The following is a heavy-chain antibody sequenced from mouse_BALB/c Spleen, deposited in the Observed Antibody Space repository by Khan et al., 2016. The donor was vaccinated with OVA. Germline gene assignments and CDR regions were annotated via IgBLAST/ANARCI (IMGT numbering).Heavy chain of an antibody. CDR1: GFSLTGYG. D-gene: IGHD2-10*01. Sequence: QVQLKQSGPGLVAPSQSLSITCTVSGFSLTGYGVNWVRQPPGKGLEWLGMIWGDGSTDYNSVLKSRLSLSKDNSKSQVFLKMNSLQTDDTARYYCARAYYGNYREAMDYWGQGTSVTVSS. CDR2: IWGDGST. CDR3: ARAYYGNYREAMDY. J-gene: IGHJ4*01. V-gene: IGHV2-6-7*01.